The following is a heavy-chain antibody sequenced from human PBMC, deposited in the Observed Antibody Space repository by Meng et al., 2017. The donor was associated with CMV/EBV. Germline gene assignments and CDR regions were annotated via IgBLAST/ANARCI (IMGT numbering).Heavy chain of an antibody. CDR1: GFTFSSYD. Sequence: GGSLRLSCVASGFTFSSYDMHWVRQATGKGLEWVSAIGTAGDTYYPGSVKGRFTISRENAKNSLYLQMNSLRAGDTAVYYCARAPPTFPPSGLGMDVWGQGTTVTVSS. V-gene: IGHV3-13*01. CDR3: ARAPPTFPPSGLGMDV. D-gene: IGHD3-10*01. J-gene: IGHJ6*02. CDR2: IGTAGDT.